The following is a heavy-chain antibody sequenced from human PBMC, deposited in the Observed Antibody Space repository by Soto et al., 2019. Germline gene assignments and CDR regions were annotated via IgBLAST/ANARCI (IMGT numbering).Heavy chain of an antibody. J-gene: IGHJ4*02. CDR1: GYTFTKYY. Sequence: QVQLVQSGAAVKKAGASVKVSCKASGYTFTKYYMHWVRQAPGQGLEWMGIINPSGGSTSYAQKFQGRVTMTRDTSTSTGYMELSSLRSEDTAVYYCARPLYSSRVPVGFWGQGTLVTVSS. CDR2: INPSGGST. D-gene: IGHD6-13*01. CDR3: ARPLYSSRVPVGF. V-gene: IGHV1-46*01.